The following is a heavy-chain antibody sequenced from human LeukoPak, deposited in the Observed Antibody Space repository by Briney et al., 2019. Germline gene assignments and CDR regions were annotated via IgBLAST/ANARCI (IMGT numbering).Heavy chain of an antibody. V-gene: IGHV1-69*05. CDR1: GGTFSSYA. J-gene: IGHJ3*02. CDR2: IIPIFGTA. Sequence: ASVKVSCKASGGTFSSYAISWVRQAPGQGLEWMGGIIPIFGTANYAQKFQGRVTITTDESTSTAYMELSSLRSEDTAVYYCARDLNYYDSSGYKAFDIWGQGTMVTASS. CDR3: ARDLNYYDSSGYKAFDI. D-gene: IGHD3-22*01.